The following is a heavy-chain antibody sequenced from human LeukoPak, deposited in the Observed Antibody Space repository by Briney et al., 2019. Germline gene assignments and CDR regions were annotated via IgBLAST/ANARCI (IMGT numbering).Heavy chain of an antibody. Sequence: PGGSLRLSCAASGFTFSSYAMSWVRQAPGKGLEWVSAISGSGGSTYYADSVKGRFIISRDNSKNTLYLQMHSLRAEDTAVYYCAKGGYCSGGSCNFALEVYFDYWGQGTLVTVSS. CDR2: ISGSGGST. D-gene: IGHD2-15*01. V-gene: IGHV3-23*01. J-gene: IGHJ4*02. CDR1: GFTFSSYA. CDR3: AKGGYCSGGSCNFALEVYFDY.